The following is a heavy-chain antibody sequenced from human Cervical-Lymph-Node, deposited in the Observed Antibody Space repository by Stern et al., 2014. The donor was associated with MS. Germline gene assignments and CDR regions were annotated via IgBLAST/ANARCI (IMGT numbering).Heavy chain of an antibody. CDR3: ARRYKDGSQSADVFDI. CDR1: GGSISGCGLF. V-gene: IGHV4-31*03. CDR2: IYSAGST. J-gene: IGHJ3*02. D-gene: IGHD5-24*01. Sequence: QLQLQESGPGLVKPSQTLSLTCTVSGGSISGCGLFWSWVRQHPGKGLEWIGYIYSAGSTFYNPSLRSRFSISMDTSKNQFSLTLKSVTAADTAVYFCARRYKDGSQSADVFDIWGPGTMVIVSS.